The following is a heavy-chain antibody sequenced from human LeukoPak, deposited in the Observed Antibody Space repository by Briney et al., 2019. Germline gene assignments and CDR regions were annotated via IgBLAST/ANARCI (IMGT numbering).Heavy chain of an antibody. V-gene: IGHV1-46*01. CDR2: ITPSGGST. D-gene: IGHD4-17*01. J-gene: IGHJ4*02. Sequence: ASVKVSCKASGYTFTSYYMHWVRQAPGQGLEWMGIITPSGGSTSYAQKFQGRVTMTRDTSTSTVYMELSSLRSEDTAVYYCARDYDLTYSVTTAYYFDYWGQGTLVTVSS. CDR1: GYTFTSYY. CDR3: ARDYDLTYSVTTAYYFDY.